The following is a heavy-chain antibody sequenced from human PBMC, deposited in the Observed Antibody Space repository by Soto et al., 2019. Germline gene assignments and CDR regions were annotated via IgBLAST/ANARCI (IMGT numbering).Heavy chain of an antibody. V-gene: IGHV1-69*01. Sequence: LMEQSGAEVRKPGSSVKVSCKPSGGSLTSYPMAWVRQAPGQGFEWMGGIIPIHGTTEYAQKFQGRVTITADESTNRATLELTGLTSEDTAVYYCARGWGLVSWGQGTLVTVSS. D-gene: IGHD3-16*01. J-gene: IGHJ4*02. CDR2: IIPIHGTT. CDR3: ARGWGLVS. CDR1: GGSLTSYP.